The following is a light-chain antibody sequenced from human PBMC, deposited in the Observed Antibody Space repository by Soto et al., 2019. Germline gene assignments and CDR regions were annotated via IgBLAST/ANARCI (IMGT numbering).Light chain of an antibody. J-gene: IGLJ2*01. CDR3: CSYAGTRKV. CDR2: EGS. Sequence: QSALTQPASVSGSPGQSITISCTGTSSDVGSNNLVSWYQQHPGKAPKLMIYEGSKRPSGVSNRFSGSKSGNTASLTISGHQAEYEADYYCCSYAGTRKVFGRGTKLTVL. V-gene: IGLV2-23*01. CDR1: SSDVGSNNL.